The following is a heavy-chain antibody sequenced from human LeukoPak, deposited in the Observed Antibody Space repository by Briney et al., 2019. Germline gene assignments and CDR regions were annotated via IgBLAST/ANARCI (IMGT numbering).Heavy chain of an antibody. Sequence: GGSLRLSCAVSRFAFSNYGMSWVRQAPGKGLEWVSAISGSGGSTYYADSVKGRFTISRDNAKNSLYLQMNSLRAEDTAGYYCEGWLQFGGYYFDYWGQGTLVTVSS. V-gene: IGHV3-23*01. CDR2: ISGSGGST. CDR3: EGWLQFGGYYFDY. J-gene: IGHJ4*02. CDR1: RFAFSNYG. D-gene: IGHD5-24*01.